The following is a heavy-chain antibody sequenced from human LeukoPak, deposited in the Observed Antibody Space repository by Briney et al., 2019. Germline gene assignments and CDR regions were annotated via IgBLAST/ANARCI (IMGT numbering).Heavy chain of an antibody. CDR1: GGSFSGYY. J-gene: IGHJ4*02. D-gene: IGHD3-22*01. V-gene: IGHV4-34*01. CDR2: INHSGST. CDR3: ARLRDDSSGYYSN. Sequence: SETLSLTCAVYGGSFSGYYWSWVRQPPGKGLEWIGEINHSGSTNYNPSLKSRVTISVDTSKNQFSLKLSSVTAADTAVYYCARLRDDSSGYYSNWGQGTLVTVSS.